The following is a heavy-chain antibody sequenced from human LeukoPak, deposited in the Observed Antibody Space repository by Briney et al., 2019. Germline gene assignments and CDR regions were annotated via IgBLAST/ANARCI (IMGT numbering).Heavy chain of an antibody. Sequence: SETLSLTCTVSGYSISSGYYWGWIRQPPGKGLEWIGSIYHSGSTYYNPSLKSRVTISVDTSKNQFSLKLSSVTAADTAVYYCAGGYAATFDPWGQGTLVTVSS. CDR2: IYHSGST. CDR1: GYSISSGYY. CDR3: AGGYAATFDP. D-gene: IGHD3-16*01. J-gene: IGHJ5*02. V-gene: IGHV4-38-2*02.